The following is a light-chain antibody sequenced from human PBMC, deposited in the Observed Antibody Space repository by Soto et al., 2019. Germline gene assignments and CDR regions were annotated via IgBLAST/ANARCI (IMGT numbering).Light chain of an antibody. V-gene: IGLV2-14*01. J-gene: IGLJ2*01. Sequence: QSALTQPASVSGSPGQSITLSCTGTSSDVGGYNYVSWYQHHPGKAPKLMIYEVTNRPSGVSNRFSGSKSGNTASLTISGLQAEDEADYYCSSYSSSSTLRVFGGGTKVTVL. CDR2: EVT. CDR3: SSYSSSSTLRV. CDR1: SSDVGGYNY.